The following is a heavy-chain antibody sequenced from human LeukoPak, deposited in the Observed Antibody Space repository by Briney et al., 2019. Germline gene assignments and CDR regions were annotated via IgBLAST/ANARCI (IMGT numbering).Heavy chain of an antibody. D-gene: IGHD6-13*01. CDR3: ARDRAGFFDD. CDR1: GDTISGFS. Sequence: SETLSLTCTVSGDTISGFSWSWIRQPAGKGLEWIGRIYSSGSTNYSTPLRSRVTMSVDTKNQFSLKVNSVTAADTAVYYCARDRAGFFDDWGQGTLATVSS. CDR2: IYSSGST. J-gene: IGHJ4*02. V-gene: IGHV4-4*07.